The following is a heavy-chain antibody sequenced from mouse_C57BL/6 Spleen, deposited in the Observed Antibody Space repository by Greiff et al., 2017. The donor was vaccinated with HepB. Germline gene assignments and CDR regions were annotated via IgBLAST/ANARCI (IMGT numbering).Heavy chain of an antibody. V-gene: IGHV14-1*01. Sequence: EVKLEESGAELVRPGASVKLSCTASGFNIKDYYMHWVKQRTEQGLEWIGRIDPEDGDTEYAPKFQGKATMTADTSSNTAYLQLSSLLSEDTAVYYCTTRGITTVVAYYFDYWGQGTTLTVSS. CDR2: IDPEDGDT. CDR1: GFNIKDYY. CDR3: TTRGITTVVAYYFDY. D-gene: IGHD1-1*01. J-gene: IGHJ2*01.